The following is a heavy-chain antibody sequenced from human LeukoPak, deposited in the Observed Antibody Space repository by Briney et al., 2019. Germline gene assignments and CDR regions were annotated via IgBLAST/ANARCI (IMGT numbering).Heavy chain of an antibody. Sequence: GGSLRLSCAASGFTFSRYTMNWVRQAPGKGLEWVSHISTSGSAMYYADSVKGRFTISRDNAKDSLYLQMDSLRDEDTAVYYCASSGSYRFDYWGQGTLVTVSS. CDR2: ISTSGSAM. J-gene: IGHJ4*02. CDR1: GFTFSRYT. CDR3: ASSGSYRFDY. V-gene: IGHV3-48*02. D-gene: IGHD1-26*01.